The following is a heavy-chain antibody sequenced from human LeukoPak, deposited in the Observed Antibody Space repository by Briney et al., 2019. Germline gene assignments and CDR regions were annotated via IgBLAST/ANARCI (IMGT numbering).Heavy chain of an antibody. CDR3: AKVNGDYEEGLLDYFDY. J-gene: IGHJ4*02. D-gene: IGHD4-17*01. CDR2: ISWNSGSI. Sequence: PGRSLRLSCAASGFTFDDYAMHWVRQAPGKGLEWVSGISWNSGSIGYADSAKGRFTISRDNAKNSLYLQMNSLRAEDTALYYCAKVNGDYEEGLLDYFDYWGQGTLVTVSS. V-gene: IGHV3-9*01. CDR1: GFTFDDYA.